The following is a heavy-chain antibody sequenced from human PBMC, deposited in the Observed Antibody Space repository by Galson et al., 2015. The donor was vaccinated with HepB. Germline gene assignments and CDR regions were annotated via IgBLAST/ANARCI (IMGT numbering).Heavy chain of an antibody. CDR3: AKDVRITIFGVVMHYGMDV. V-gene: IGHV3-23*01. CDR2: ISGSGGST. J-gene: IGHJ6*02. D-gene: IGHD3-3*01. Sequence: SLRLSCAASGFTFSSYAMSWVRQAPGKGLEWVSAISGSGGSTYYADSVQGRFTISRDNSKNTLYLQMNSLRAEDTAVYYCAKDVRITIFGVVMHYGMDVWGQGTTVTVSS. CDR1: GFTFSSYA.